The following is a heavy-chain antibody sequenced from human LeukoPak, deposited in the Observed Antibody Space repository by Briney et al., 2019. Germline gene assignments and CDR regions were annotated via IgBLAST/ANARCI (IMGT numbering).Heavy chain of an antibody. CDR3: ARGPAARETGTFDY. CDR1: GGTFSSYA. CDR2: IIPILGIA. D-gene: IGHD2-2*01. J-gene: IGHJ4*02. Sequence: SVKVSCKASGGTFSSYAISWVRQAPGQGLVWMGRIIPILGIANYAQKFQGRVTITADKSTSTAYMELSSLRSEDTAVYYCARGPAARETGTFDYWGQGTLVTVSS. V-gene: IGHV1-69*04.